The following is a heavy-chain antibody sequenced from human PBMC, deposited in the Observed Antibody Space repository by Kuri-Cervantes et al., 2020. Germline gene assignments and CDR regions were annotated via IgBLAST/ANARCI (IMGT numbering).Heavy chain of an antibody. J-gene: IGHJ3*02. CDR3: ARVDVWFGELLDDASDI. V-gene: IGHV4-39*07. CDR2: IYYSGST. CDR1: GGSISSSSYY. D-gene: IGHD3-10*01. Sequence: SETLSLTCTVSGGSISSSSYYWGWIRQPPGKGLEWIGSIYYSGSTYYNPSLKSRVTISVDTSKNQFSLKLSSVTAADTAVYYCARVDVWFGELLDDASDIWGQGTMVTVSS.